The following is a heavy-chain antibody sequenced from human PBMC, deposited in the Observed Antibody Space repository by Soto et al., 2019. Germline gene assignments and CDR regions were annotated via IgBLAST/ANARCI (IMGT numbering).Heavy chain of an antibody. CDR2: IWYDGSNK. J-gene: IGHJ3*02. V-gene: IGHV3-33*01. CDR1: GFTFSSYG. Sequence: GGSLRLSCAASGFTFSSYGMHWVRQAPGKGLEWVAVIWYDGSNKYYADSVKGRFTISRDNSKNTLYLQMNSLRAEDTAVYYCAREKRSWPDAFDIWGQGTVVTVSS. D-gene: IGHD6-13*01. CDR3: AREKRSWPDAFDI.